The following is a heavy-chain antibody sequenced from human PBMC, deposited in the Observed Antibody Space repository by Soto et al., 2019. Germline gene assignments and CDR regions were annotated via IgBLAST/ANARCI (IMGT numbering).Heavy chain of an antibody. CDR1: GYTFTSYG. V-gene: IGHV1-18*04. CDR3: ARGGGEAVGSWYNWNYGPVAFDP. Sequence: QVQLVQSGAEVKKPGASVKVSCKASGYTFTSYGISWVRQAPGQGLEWMGWISAYNGNTNYAQKLQCRVTMTTDTSTRAAYTDLRSLRTDDTAVYYCARGGGEAVGSWYNWNYGPVAFDPWGQGTLVTVSS. CDR2: ISAYNGNT. J-gene: IGHJ5*02. D-gene: IGHD1-7*01.